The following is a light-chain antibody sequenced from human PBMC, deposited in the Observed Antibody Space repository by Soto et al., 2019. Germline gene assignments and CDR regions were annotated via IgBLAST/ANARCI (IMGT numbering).Light chain of an antibody. CDR2: DAS. CDR1: ESVRQY. J-gene: IGKJ2*01. V-gene: IGKV3-11*01. Sequence: ELVLTQTPATLSLSPGVRATLSCRASESVRQYLAWYQQKPGQAPRLLIYDASSRAIGIPARFSGSGSGTDFTLTIMSLEPEDFAVYYCQQRSNWPPGYTFGQGTKLEMK. CDR3: QQRSNWPPGYT.